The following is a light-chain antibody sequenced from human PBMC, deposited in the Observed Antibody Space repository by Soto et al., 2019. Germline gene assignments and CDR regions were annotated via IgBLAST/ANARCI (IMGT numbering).Light chain of an antibody. V-gene: IGKV3-15*01. Sequence: RVITQSPDYLSVSPGGVATLSCRASQSVSSKLAWYQQKPGQAPRLLIYGASTRATGIPARFSGSGSGTEFTLIISSLQSEDSAVYYCQQYNSWRWTFGQGSKVDIK. CDR1: QSVSSK. CDR3: QQYNSWRWT. CDR2: GAS. J-gene: IGKJ1*01.